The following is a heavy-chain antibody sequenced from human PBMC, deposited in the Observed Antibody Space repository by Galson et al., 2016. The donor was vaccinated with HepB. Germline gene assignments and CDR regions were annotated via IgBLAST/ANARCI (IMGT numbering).Heavy chain of an antibody. CDR1: GFTFSTYG. Sequence: SLRLSCAASGFTFSTYGMHWVRQAPGKGLEWVALISYDGKSESYADSVKGRVTISRDNSESTVYLQMNSLRVEDTAVYYCARDRLGGRPTYYYYYDMDVWGQGTTVTVSS. D-gene: IGHD5-12*01. CDR2: ISYDGKSE. J-gene: IGHJ6*02. V-gene: IGHV3-30*03. CDR3: ARDRLGGRPTYYYYYDMDV.